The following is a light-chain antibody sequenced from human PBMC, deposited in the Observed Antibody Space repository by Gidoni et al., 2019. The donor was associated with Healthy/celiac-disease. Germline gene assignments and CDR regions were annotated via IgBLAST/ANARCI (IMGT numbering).Light chain of an antibody. Sequence: EIVSTQYPATLSLSPGERATLYCRASQSVSSYLAWYQQKPGQAPRLLIYGASNRASGIPARFSGSGSGTDFTLTISSLEPEDFAVYYCQQRSNWPWTFGQGTKVEIK. CDR1: QSVSSY. CDR3: QQRSNWPWT. V-gene: IGKV3-11*01. CDR2: GAS. J-gene: IGKJ1*01.